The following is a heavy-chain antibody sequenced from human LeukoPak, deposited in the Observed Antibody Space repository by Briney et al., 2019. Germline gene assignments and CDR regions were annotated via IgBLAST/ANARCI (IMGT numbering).Heavy chain of an antibody. CDR1: GGTFSSYA. V-gene: IGHV1-69*05. CDR3: ARVLRSYCGDDCYSGYYYYMDV. J-gene: IGHJ6*03. D-gene: IGHD2-21*02. Sequence: SVKVSCKASGGTFSSYAISWVRQAPGQGLEWMGGIIPIFGTANYAQKFQGRVTITTDESTSTAYMELSSLRSEDTAVYYCARVLRSYCGDDCYSGYYYYMDVWGKGTTVTVSS. CDR2: IIPIFGTA.